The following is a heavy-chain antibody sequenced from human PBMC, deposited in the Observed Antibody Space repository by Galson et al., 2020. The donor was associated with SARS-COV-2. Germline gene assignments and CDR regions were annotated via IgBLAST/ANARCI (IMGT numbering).Heavy chain of an antibody. D-gene: IGHD2-15*01. J-gene: IGHJ6*03. V-gene: IGHV3-30*04. Sequence: QLGESLKLSCAASGFTFSSYAMHWVRQAPGKGLEWVAVISYDGSNKYYADSVKGRFTISRDNSKNTLYLQMNSLRAEDTAVYYCARDLGGYMDVWGKGTTVTVSS. CDR2: ISYDGSNK. CDR3: ARDLGGYMDV. CDR1: GFTFSSYA.